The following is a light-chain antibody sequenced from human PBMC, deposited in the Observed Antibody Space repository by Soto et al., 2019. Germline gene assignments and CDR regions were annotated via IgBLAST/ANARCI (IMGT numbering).Light chain of an antibody. V-gene: IGKV3-15*01. Sequence: EIVLTQSPGTLSLSPGERATLSCRASQSVSSSYLAWYQQKPGQAPRLLIYGASRRATGIPARFSGSGSGTEFTLTISSLQSEDFAVYYCQQYNDWPPITFGQGTRLEIK. J-gene: IGKJ5*01. CDR2: GAS. CDR3: QQYNDWPPIT. CDR1: QSVSSSY.